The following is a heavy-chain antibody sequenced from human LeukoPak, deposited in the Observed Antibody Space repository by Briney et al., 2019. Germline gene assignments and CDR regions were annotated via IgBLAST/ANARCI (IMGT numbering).Heavy chain of an antibody. J-gene: IGHJ6*02. V-gene: IGHV1-46*01. D-gene: IGHD1-26*01. CDR1: GYTFTSYY. CDR2: INPSGDST. CDR3: ARGGLYSGSYSNYYYGMDV. Sequence: ASVKVSCKASGYTFTSYYMHWVRQAAGQGLEWMGIINPSGDSTSYAQKFQGRVTMTRDTSTSTVYMELSSLRSEDTAVYYCARGGLYSGSYSNYYYGMDVWGQGTTVTVSS.